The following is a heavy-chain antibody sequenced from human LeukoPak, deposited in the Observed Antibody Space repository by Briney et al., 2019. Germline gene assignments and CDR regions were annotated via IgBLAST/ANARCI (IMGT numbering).Heavy chain of an antibody. CDR1: GFTFSSYA. CDR3: ARDLYYDFWSGYLLDY. J-gene: IGHJ4*02. V-gene: IGHV3-30-3*01. CDR2: ISSDGSNK. D-gene: IGHD3-3*01. Sequence: GGSLRLSCAASGFTFSSYAMHWVRQAPGKGLERGAVISSDGSNKYYADSVKGRFTISRDNSKNTLYLQMNSLRAEDTAVYYCARDLYYDFWSGYLLDYWGQGTLVTVSS.